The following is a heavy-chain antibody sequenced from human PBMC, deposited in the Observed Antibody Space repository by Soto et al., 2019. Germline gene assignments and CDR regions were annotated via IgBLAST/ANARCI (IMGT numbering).Heavy chain of an antibody. CDR2: ISYDGSNK. Sequence: GGSLRLSCAASGFTFSSYGMHWVRQAPGKGLEWVAVISYDGSNKYYADSVKGRFTISRDNSKDTLYLQMNSLRAEDTAVYYCAKADRYCSSTSCLTPYYYYGMDVWGQGTTVTVSS. D-gene: IGHD2-2*01. CDR3: AKADRYCSSTSCLTPYYYYGMDV. J-gene: IGHJ6*02. V-gene: IGHV3-30*18. CDR1: GFTFSSYG.